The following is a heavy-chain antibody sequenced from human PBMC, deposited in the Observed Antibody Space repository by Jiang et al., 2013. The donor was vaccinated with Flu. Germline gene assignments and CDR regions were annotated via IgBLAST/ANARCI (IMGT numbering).Heavy chain of an antibody. Sequence: GAEVKKPGESLKISCKASGYSFTNYWIGWVRQMPGKGLEWVGSSILVTLIPDTARPSEARSPSQPTSPSAPLLQWXSLKASDTAMYYCARGFYDYIWGIYRVWGQGTLVTVSS. CDR1: GYSFTNYW. V-gene: IGHV5-51*01. CDR3: ARGFYDYIWGIYRV. CDR2: SILVTLIP. J-gene: IGHJ4*02. D-gene: IGHD3-16*02.